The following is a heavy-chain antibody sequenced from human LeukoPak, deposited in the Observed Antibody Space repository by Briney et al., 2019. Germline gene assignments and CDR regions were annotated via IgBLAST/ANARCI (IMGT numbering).Heavy chain of an antibody. CDR3: VAARHHTIDY. CDR1: GGSISSYY. D-gene: IGHD6-6*01. CDR2: IYYSGST. Sequence: SETLSLTCTVSGGSISSYYWSWIRQPPGKGLEWIGYIYYSGSTNYNPSLKSRATISVDTSKNQFSLKLSSVTAADTAVYYCVAARHHTIDYWGQGTLVTVSS. J-gene: IGHJ4*02. V-gene: IGHV4-59*12.